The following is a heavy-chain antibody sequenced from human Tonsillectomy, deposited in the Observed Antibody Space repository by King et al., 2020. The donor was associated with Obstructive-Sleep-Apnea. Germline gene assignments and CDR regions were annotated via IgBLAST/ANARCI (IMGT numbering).Heavy chain of an antibody. CDR3: ARDPTYDMLTGYRPTDGMDV. V-gene: IGHV1-2*02. CDR1: RYTFSGYY. Sequence: QLVQSGAEMKKPGASVKVSCETSRYTFSGYYIHWVRQAPGQGLEWMVCINPNSGGTKYAQKFQARVTMTRDTSISTAYMELSRLRSDDTAGYYCARDPTYDMLTGYRPTDGMDVWGQGTTVTVS. J-gene: IGHJ6*02. D-gene: IGHD3-9*01. CDR2: INPNSGGT.